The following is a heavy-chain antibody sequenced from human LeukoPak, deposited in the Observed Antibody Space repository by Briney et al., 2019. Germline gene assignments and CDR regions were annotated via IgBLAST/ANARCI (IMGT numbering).Heavy chain of an antibody. CDR3: ARGLPAIVY. D-gene: IGHD2-15*01. Sequence: SETLSLTCAVYGGSFSGYYWSWIRQPPGKGLEWIGEINHSGSTNYNPSLKSRVTISVDTSKNQFSLKLSSVTAADTAVYYCARGLPAIVYWGQGTLVTVSS. V-gene: IGHV4-34*01. CDR2: INHSGST. CDR1: GGSFSGYY. J-gene: IGHJ4*02.